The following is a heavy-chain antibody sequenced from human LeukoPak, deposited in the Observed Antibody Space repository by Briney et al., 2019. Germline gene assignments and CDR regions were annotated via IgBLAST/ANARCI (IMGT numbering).Heavy chain of an antibody. Sequence: GASVKVSLQSSEFALKIYGTSWVRPAPGQGLEWMGWISPHNGDTNYVQNLRGRVTMTTDTSTSTAYMELWSLRGEETEVYYCDRVRERGCISYSDYWGQGTLVTVSS. V-gene: IGHV1-18*01. CDR1: EFALKIYG. CDR3: DRVRERGCISYSDY. CDR2: ISPHNGDT. J-gene: IGHJ4*02. D-gene: IGHD1-14*01.